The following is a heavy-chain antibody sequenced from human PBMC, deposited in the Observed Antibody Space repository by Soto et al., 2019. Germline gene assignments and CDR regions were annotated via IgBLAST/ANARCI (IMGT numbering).Heavy chain of an antibody. J-gene: IGHJ4*02. V-gene: IGHV4-34*01. CDR3: ARDKIPGLFAF. Sequence: SETLSLTCAVYGGSFSGYYWTWVRQPPGTGLEWIGEINHSGSTNYNPSLKSRVTISVDTSKNQFSLKLTSVTAADTAAYYCARDKIPGLFAFWGQGSLDTGSS. CDR2: INHSGST. CDR1: GGSFSGYY.